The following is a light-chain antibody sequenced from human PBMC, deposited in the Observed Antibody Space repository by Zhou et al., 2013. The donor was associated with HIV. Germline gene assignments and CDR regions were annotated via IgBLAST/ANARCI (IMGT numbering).Light chain of an antibody. Sequence: DIQMTQSPSSLSASVGDRVTITCRASQTISSYLNWYQQKPGKAPRLLMFDGSTLASGVPSRFSGSGYGTSFTLIISSLQPEDFARYYCQQYGNVPRFSFGPGTTVDVK. CDR3: QQYGNVPRFS. V-gene: IGKV1-39*01. CDR2: DGS. J-gene: IGKJ3*01. CDR1: QTISSY.